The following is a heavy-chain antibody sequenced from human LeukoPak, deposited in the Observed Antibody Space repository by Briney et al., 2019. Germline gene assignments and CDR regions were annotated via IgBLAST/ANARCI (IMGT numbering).Heavy chain of an antibody. V-gene: IGHV4-39*01. CDR3: ATPLN. J-gene: IGHJ4*02. CDR1: GGSISSSSYY. Sequence: SETLSLTXTVSGGSISSSSYYWGWIRQPPGKGLEWIGSIYYSGSTYYNPSLKSRVTISVDTSKNQFSLKLSSVTAADTAVYYCATPLNWGQGTLVTVSS. CDR2: IYYSGST.